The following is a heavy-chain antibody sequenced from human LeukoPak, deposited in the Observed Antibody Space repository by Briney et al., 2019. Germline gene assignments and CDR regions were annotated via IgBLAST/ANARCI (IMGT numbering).Heavy chain of an antibody. CDR3: VPREYYFDY. J-gene: IGHJ4*02. Sequence: GRSLRLSCAASGFTFSSYGMHWVRQAPAKGLVWVAVISYDGSNKYYADSVKGRFTISRDNSKNTLYLQMNSLRAEDTAVYYCVPREYYFDYWGQGTLVTVSS. CDR1: GFTFSSYG. CDR2: ISYDGSNK. V-gene: IGHV3-30*03.